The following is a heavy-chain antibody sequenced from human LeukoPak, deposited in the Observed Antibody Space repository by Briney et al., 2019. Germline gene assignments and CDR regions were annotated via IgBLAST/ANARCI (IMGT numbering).Heavy chain of an antibody. CDR1: GYTFTDHY. D-gene: IGHD5-12*01. CDR2: INPNSGGT. Sequence: ASVKVSCKASGYTFTDHYIRWVRQAPGQGLEWMGWINPNSGGTNYAQKFQGRVTMTRDTSISTAYMELSTLRSDDTDVYYCARGLLVSGYGLFDYWGQGTLVTVSS. J-gene: IGHJ4*02. V-gene: IGHV1-2*02. CDR3: ARGLLVSGYGLFDY.